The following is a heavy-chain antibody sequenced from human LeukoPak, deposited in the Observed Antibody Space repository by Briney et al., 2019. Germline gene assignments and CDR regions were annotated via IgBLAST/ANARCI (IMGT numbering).Heavy chain of an antibody. J-gene: IGHJ4*02. Sequence: PSETLSLTCTVSGGSFSIYYWTWIRQPAGKGLEWIGRIYTSGSTNYNPSLKSRVTMSVDTSKNQFSLKLSSVTAADTAVYYCARETYYYGSGSQYYFDYWGQGTLVTVSS. V-gene: IGHV4-4*07. CDR2: IYTSGST. CDR1: GGSFSIYY. D-gene: IGHD3-10*01. CDR3: ARETYYYGSGSQYYFDY.